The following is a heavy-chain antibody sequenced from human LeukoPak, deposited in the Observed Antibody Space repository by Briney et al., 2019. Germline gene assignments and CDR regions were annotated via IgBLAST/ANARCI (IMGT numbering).Heavy chain of an antibody. CDR2: IRAKIHDGTT. CDR3: SRGQKDPYGPEFDY. D-gene: IGHD3-10*01. CDR1: GFIFGDYN. J-gene: IGHJ4*02. V-gene: IGHV3-49*04. Sequence: PGQSLRLSCTTSGFIFGDYNMNWVRQAPGKGLEWVGYIRAKIHDGTTDFAASVKGRFTISRADSNSIAYLQMTSLKSEDTAVYYCSRGQKDPYGPEFDYWGQGTLVTVSS.